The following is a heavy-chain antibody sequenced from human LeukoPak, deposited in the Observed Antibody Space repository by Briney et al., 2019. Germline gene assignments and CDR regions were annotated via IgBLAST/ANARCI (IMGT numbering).Heavy chain of an antibody. CDR2: INHSENT. J-gene: IGHJ6*03. D-gene: IGHD2-15*01. V-gene: IGHV4-34*01. Sequence: PSETLSLTCAVYGGSFSGYYWSWIRQPLGKGLEWIGEINHSENTDYNPSLKSRVTISVDTSKNQLSLKLSSVTAADTAVYYCARVLRYCSGGNCYSGGLGYMDVWGKGTTVTISS. CDR3: ARVLRYCSGGNCYSGGLGYMDV. CDR1: GGSFSGYY.